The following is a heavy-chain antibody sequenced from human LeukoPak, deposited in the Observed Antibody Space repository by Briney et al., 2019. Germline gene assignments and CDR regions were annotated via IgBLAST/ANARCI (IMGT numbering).Heavy chain of an antibody. CDR1: GFTFSSYE. CDR3: ARDRGGSYSAIDY. CDR2: ISSSSITI. D-gene: IGHD2-15*01. Sequence: PGGSLRLPCAASGFTFSSYEMNWFRQAPGKGLEWVSFISSSSITIYYADSAKGRFTISRDNAEKSLYLQMNSLRAEDTAVYYCARDRGGSYSAIDYWGQGTLVTVPS. J-gene: IGHJ4*02. V-gene: IGHV3-48*03.